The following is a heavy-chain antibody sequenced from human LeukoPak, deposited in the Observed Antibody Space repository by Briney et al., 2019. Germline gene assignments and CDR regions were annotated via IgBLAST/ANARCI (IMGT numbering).Heavy chain of an antibody. V-gene: IGHV3-74*01. Sequence: PGGSLRLSWAASGFTFSSYWMHWVRQAPGKGLVWVSRINSDGSSTSYADSVKGRFTISRDNAKNTLYLQMNSLRAEDTAVYYCARAYYDSSGYYYYYYYYSMDVWGKGTTVTISS. CDR2: INSDGSST. J-gene: IGHJ6*03. D-gene: IGHD3-22*01. CDR1: GFTFSSYW. CDR3: ARAYYDSSGYYYYYYYYSMDV.